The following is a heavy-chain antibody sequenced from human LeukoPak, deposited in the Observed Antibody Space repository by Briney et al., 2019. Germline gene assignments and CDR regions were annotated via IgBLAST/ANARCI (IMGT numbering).Heavy chain of an antibody. CDR2: ISGSGGST. CDR1: GFTFSSYA. D-gene: IGHD6-6*01. V-gene: IGHV3-23*01. J-gene: IGHJ4*02. CDR3: AKGLVGSSIADFFDY. Sequence: PGGSLRLSCAASGFTFSSYAMSWVRQAPGKGLEWVSAISGSGGSTYYADSVKGRFTISRDNSKNTLYLQMNSLRGEDMALYYCAKGLVGSSIADFFDYWGQGILVTVSS.